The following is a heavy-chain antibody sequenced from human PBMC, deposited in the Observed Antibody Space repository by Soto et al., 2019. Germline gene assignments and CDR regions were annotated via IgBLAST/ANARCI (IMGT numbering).Heavy chain of an antibody. CDR1: GYSFTSYW. V-gene: IGHV5-51*01. CDR2: IYPGDSDT. CDR3: VRQRVLVVPAAEYYYQYYYMDV. D-gene: IGHD2-2*01. Sequence: PGESLKISCKGSGYSFTSYWIGWVRQMPGKGLEWMGIIYPGDSDTRYSPSFQGQVTISADKSISTAYLQWSSLKASDTAIYYCVRQRVLVVPAAEYYYQYYYMDVSGKGTTVTVSS. J-gene: IGHJ6*03.